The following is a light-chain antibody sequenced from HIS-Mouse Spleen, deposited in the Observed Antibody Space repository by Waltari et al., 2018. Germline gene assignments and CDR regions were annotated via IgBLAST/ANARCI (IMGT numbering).Light chain of an antibody. Sequence: SYELTQPPSVSVSPGQTARHTVSGDALPNPYAYWYQQKPGTAPVLVIYKDSERPSGIPERFSGSSSGTTVTLTISGVQAEDEADYYCQSADSSGTYVFGTGTKVTVL. J-gene: IGLJ1*01. CDR1: ALPNPY. CDR2: KDS. V-gene: IGLV3-25*03. CDR3: QSADSSGTYV.